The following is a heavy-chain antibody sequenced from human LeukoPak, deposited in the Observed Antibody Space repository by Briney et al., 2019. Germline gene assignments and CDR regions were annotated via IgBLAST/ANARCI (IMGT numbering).Heavy chain of an antibody. CDR2: MKSDGSQK. V-gene: IGHV3-7*03. CDR1: EFMFSSFW. D-gene: IGHD3-3*01. Sequence: PGGSLRLSCAASEFMFSSFWMSWVRQAPGKGLEWVANMKSDGSQKYYVDSVEGRFTISRDNAKNSLYLQMDSLRVDDTAVYYCTRVFGGYDVSDYWGQGTLVTVSS. J-gene: IGHJ4*02. CDR3: TRVFGGYDVSDY.